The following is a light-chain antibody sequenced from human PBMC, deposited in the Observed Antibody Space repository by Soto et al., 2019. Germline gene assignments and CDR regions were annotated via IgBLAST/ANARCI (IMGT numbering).Light chain of an antibody. CDR2: DAS. Sequence: DIQMTQSPSSLGASVGDRVTITCQASEDISNSLNWYQQNPGKAPKLLIYDASNLHVGVPSRFSVRGSGTHFSLTINSLQPEDFATYYCQQYENLPLTFGGGT. CDR3: QQYENLPLT. V-gene: IGKV1-33*01. J-gene: IGKJ4*01. CDR1: EDISNS.